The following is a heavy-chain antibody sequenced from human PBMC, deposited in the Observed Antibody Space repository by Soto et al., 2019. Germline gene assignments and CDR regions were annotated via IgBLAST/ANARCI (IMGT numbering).Heavy chain of an antibody. CDR1: GYTFTGYY. J-gene: IGHJ4*02. D-gene: IGHD2-2*01. Sequence: ASVKVSCKASGYTFTGYYMHWVRQAPGQGLEWMGWINPNSGGTNYAQKFQGWVTMTRDTSISTAYMELSRLRAADTAVYYCARLTVPLDIVVLPAASFDFWGQGSLVTVSS. V-gene: IGHV1-2*04. CDR2: INPNSGGT. CDR3: ARLTVPLDIVVLPAASFDF.